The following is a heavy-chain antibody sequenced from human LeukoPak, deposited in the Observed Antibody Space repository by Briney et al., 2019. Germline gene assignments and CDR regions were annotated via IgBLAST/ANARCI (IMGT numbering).Heavy chain of an antibody. D-gene: IGHD2/OR15-2a*01. Sequence: SETLSLTCTVSGGSISSYYWSWIRQPPGKGLEWIGYIYYSGSTNYNPSLKSRVTISVDTSKNQFSLKLTSVTAADAAVYYCASDSNIARFFIWGQGILVTVSS. CDR2: IYYSGST. CDR1: GGSISSYY. CDR3: ASDSNIARFFI. V-gene: IGHV4-59*12. J-gene: IGHJ4*02.